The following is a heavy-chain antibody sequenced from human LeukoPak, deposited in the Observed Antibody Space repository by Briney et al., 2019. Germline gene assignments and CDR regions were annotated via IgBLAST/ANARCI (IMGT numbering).Heavy chain of an antibody. V-gene: IGHV1-2*02. CDR1: GYTFTGYY. J-gene: IGHJ4*02. Sequence: SVKVSCKAFGYTFTGYYMHWVRQAPGQGLEWTGWINPNSGGTNSAQKFQGRVTMTRDTSISTAYMELSRLTSDDTAVYYCARGKDWGPYWGQGTLVTVSS. CDR3: ARGKDWGPY. CDR2: INPNSGGT. D-gene: IGHD7-27*01.